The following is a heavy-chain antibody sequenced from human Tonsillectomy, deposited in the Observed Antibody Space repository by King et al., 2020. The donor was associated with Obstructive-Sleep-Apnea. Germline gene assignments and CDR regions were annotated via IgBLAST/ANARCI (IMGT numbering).Heavy chain of an antibody. CDR2: IGTAGDT. D-gene: IGHD4-11*01. CDR1: GFTFSSYD. V-gene: IGHV3-13*01. CDR3: ARDVTFDY. J-gene: IGHJ4*02. Sequence: QLVQSGGGLVQPGGSLRLSCAASGFTFSSYDMHWVRQVTGKSLEWVSAIGTAGDTYYPDSVKGRFTVSRENAKNSLYLQMNSLRAGDTAVYYCARDVTFDYWGQGTLVTVSS.